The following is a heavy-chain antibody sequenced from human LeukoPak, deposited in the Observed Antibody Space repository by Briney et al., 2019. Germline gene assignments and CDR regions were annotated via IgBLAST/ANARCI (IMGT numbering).Heavy chain of an antibody. Sequence: GGSLRLSCAASGFTFSDYYMSWIRQAPGKGLEWVSYISSSGSTIYYAGSVKGRFTISRDNAKNSLYLQMNSLRAEDTAAYYCAREYSSGWYDYWGQGTLVTVSS. V-gene: IGHV3-11*01. CDR2: ISSSGSTI. D-gene: IGHD6-19*01. J-gene: IGHJ4*02. CDR1: GFTFSDYY. CDR3: AREYSSGWYDY.